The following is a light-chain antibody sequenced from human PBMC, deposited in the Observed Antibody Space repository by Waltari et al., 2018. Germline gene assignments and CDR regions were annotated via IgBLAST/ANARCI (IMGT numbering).Light chain of an antibody. CDR2: DDS. CDR1: KIGSKR. V-gene: IGLV3-21*03. J-gene: IGLJ2*01. CDR3: QVWDTRTNHQV. Sequence: YVLTQPHSMSVAPGKTATTICGGNKIGSKRVHWYQQKPGPAPVLVVYDDSDRPSGIPERFSGSNSGNTATLTVSRVEAGDEADYYCQVWDTRTNHQVFGGGTKLTVL.